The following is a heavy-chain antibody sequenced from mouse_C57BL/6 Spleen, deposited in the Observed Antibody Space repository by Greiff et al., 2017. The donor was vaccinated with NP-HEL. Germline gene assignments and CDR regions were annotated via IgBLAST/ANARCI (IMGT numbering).Heavy chain of an antibody. J-gene: IGHJ2*01. Sequence: DVQLVESGGGLVKPGGSLKLSCAASGFTFSDYGMHWVRQAPEKGLEWVAYISSGSSTIYYADTVKGRFTISRDNAKNTLFLQMTSLRSEDTAMYYCARGTTVGAHFDYWGQGTTLPVSS. CDR1: GFTFSDYG. CDR3: ARGTTVGAHFDY. D-gene: IGHD1-1*01. V-gene: IGHV5-17*01. CDR2: ISSGSSTI.